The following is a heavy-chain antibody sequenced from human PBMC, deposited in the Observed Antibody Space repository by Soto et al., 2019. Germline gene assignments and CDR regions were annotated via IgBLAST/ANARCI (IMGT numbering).Heavy chain of an antibody. D-gene: IGHD3-9*01. J-gene: IGHJ4*02. V-gene: IGHV4-59*01. CDR1: GGSISSYY. CDR2: IYYSGST. Sequence: SETLSLTCTVSGGSISSYYWSWIRQPPGKGLEWIGYIYYSGSTNYNPSLKSRVTISVDTSKNQLSLKLSSVTAADTAVYYCARDRRVSGYVDYWGQGTLVTVSS. CDR3: ARDRRVSGYVDY.